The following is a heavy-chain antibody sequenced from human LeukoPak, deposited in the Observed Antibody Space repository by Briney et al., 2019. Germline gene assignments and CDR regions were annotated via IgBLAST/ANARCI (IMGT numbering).Heavy chain of an antibody. Sequence: GTSLRLSCAASGFNFSTYGMHWVRQAPGKGLEWVAIIWYDGTNAYYADSVKARFTVLRDNSKSTLYLQMNSLRAEDTAVYYSAKDVVAGSPGDWRQGTLVTVSS. CDR3: AKDVVAGSPGD. V-gene: IGHV3-33*06. J-gene: IGHJ4*02. D-gene: IGHD2-15*01. CDR2: IWYDGTNA. CDR1: GFNFSTYG.